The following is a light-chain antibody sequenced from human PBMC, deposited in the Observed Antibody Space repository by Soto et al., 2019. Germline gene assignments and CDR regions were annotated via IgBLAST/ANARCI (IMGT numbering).Light chain of an antibody. CDR3: CSYAGSSPWV. J-gene: IGLJ3*02. V-gene: IGLV2-23*01. CDR1: SSDVGSYSL. CDR2: EGS. Sequence: QSALTQPASVSGFPGQSITISCTGTSSDVGSYSLVSWYQQHPGKAPKLMIYEGSKRPSGVSNRFSGSKSGNTASLTISGLQAEDEADYYCCSYAGSSPWVFGGGTKLTVL.